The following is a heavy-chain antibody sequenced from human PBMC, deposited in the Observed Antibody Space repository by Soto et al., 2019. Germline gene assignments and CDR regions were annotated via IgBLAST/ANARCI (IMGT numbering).Heavy chain of an antibody. CDR1: GFTFSSYA. CDR3: ARDSKRRDVLRFLEWLSYYYYYGMDV. Sequence: PGGSLRLSCAASGFTFSSYAMHWVRQAPGKGLEWVAVISYDGSNKYYADSVKGRFTISRDNSKNTLYLQMNSLRAEDTAVYYCARDSKRRDVLRFLEWLSYYYYYGMDVWGQGTTVTV. D-gene: IGHD3-3*01. V-gene: IGHV3-30-3*01. J-gene: IGHJ6*02. CDR2: ISYDGSNK.